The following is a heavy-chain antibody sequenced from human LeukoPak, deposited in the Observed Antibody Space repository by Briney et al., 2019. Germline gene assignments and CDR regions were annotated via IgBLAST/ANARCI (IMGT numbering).Heavy chain of an antibody. V-gene: IGHV1-2*02. J-gene: IGHJ4*02. CDR2: INPKSGGT. D-gene: IGHD1-1*01. CDR1: GYIFTDYY. CDR3: ARDLEGLERYFDY. Sequence: GAPVKVSCKSSGYIFTDYYLHWVRQAPGRGLEWMAWINPKSGGTKYAQKFQGRVTMTRDTSISTAYMELSRLRSDDTAVYYCARDLEGLERYFDYWGQGALVTVSP.